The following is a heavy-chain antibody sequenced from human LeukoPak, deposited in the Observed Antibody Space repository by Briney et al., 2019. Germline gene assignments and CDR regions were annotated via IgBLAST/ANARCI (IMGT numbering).Heavy chain of an antibody. CDR3: ARGGDLMVRGTDNWFDP. CDR2: IYYSGST. V-gene: IGHV4-39*01. CDR1: GGSISNSRDY. D-gene: IGHD3-10*01. Sequence: SETLSLTCTVSGGSISNSRDYWAWIRQPPGKGLEWIANIYYSGSTYYSPSLKSRVTISVDTSKNQFSLKLSSVTAADTAVYYCARGGDLMVRGTDNWFDPWGQGTLVTVSS. J-gene: IGHJ5*02.